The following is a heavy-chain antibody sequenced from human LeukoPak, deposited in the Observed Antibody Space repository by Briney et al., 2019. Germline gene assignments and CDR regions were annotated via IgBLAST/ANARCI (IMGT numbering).Heavy chain of an antibody. CDR1: GFTFSSYA. J-gene: IGHJ4*02. Sequence: GGSLRLSCAASGFTFSSYAMHWVRQAPGKGLEWVAVISYDGSNKYYADSVKGRFTISRDNSKNTLYLQMNSLRAEDTAVYYCARGQHDYSNYGGFDYWGQGTLVTASS. V-gene: IGHV3-30-3*01. CDR2: ISYDGSNK. D-gene: IGHD4-11*01. CDR3: ARGQHDYSNYGGFDY.